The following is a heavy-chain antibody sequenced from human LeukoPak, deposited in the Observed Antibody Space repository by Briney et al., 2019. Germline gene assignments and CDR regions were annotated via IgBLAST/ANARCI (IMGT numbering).Heavy chain of an antibody. V-gene: IGHV3-30*18. D-gene: IGHD3-3*01. Sequence: PGGSLRLSCAASGFRFSDYAMHWVRQAPGKGLEWVAVISFDGGNKYYADSVTDRFTISRDNSKNTLYLHLNSLRDEDTAVYYCAKEFRSGFYSEIDFWGQGTLVTVSS. CDR1: GFRFSDYA. J-gene: IGHJ4*02. CDR2: ISFDGGNK. CDR3: AKEFRSGFYSEIDF.